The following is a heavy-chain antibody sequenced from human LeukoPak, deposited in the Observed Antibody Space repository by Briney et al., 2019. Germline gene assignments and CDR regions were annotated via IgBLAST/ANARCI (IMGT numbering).Heavy chain of an antibody. J-gene: IGHJ4*02. V-gene: IGHV4-39*01. CDR3: ARVGMDDSQLDY. CDR1: GGSISSSSYY. CDR2: IYYSGST. Sequence: PSETLSLTCTVSGGSISSSSYYWGWIRQPPGKGLEWIGSIYYSGSTYYNPSLKSRVTISVDTSKNQFSLKLSSVTAADTAVYYCARVGMDDSQLDYWGQGTLVTVSS. D-gene: IGHD1-1*01.